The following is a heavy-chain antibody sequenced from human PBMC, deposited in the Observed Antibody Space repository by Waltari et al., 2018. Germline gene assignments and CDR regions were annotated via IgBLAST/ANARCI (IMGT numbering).Heavy chain of an antibody. J-gene: IGHJ6*03. V-gene: IGHV1-69*12. CDR3: AREWTTIFGVVIPGMDV. CDR2: IIPIFGTA. CDR1: GGTFSSYA. D-gene: IGHD3-3*01. Sequence: QVQLVQSGAEVKKPGSSVKVSCKASGGTFSSYAISWVRQAPGQGLEWMGGIIPIFGTANYAKKFQGRVTITADESTSTAYMELSSLRSEDTAVYYCAREWTTIFGVVIPGMDVWGKGTTVTISS.